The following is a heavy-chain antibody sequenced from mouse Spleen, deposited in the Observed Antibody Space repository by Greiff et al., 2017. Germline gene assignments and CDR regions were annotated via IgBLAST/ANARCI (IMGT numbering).Heavy chain of an antibody. J-gene: IGHJ4*01. V-gene: IGHV6-6*01. CDR3: TAIYYDYYAMDY. D-gene: IGHD2-1*01. Sequence: EVKLVESGGGLVQPGGSMKLSCAASGFTFSDAWMDWVRQSPEKGLEWVAEIRNKANNHAAYYAESVKGRFTISRDDSKSSVYLQMNSLRAEDTGIYYCTAIYYDYYAMDYWGQGTSVTVSS. CDR2: IRNKANNHAA. CDR1: GFTFSDAW.